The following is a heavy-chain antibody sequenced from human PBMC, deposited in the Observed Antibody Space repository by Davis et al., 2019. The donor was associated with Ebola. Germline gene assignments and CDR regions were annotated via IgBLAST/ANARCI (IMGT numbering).Heavy chain of an antibody. V-gene: IGHV3-49*03. J-gene: IGHJ4*02. CDR1: GFTFGDYA. CDR2: IRSKAYGGTT. CDR3: TRVQQLVCDY. Sequence: GESLKISCTASGFTFGDYAMSWFRQAPGKGLEWVGFIRSKAYGGTTEYAASVKGRFTISRDDSKSIAYLQMNSLKTEDTAMYYCTRVQQLVCDYWGQGTLVTVSS. D-gene: IGHD6-13*01.